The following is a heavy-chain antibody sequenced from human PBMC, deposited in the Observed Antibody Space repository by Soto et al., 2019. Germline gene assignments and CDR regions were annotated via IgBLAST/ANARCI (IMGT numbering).Heavy chain of an antibody. Sequence: PSETLSLTCTVSGGSISSSSYYWGWIRQPPGKGLEWIGSIYYSGSTYYNPSLKSRVTISVDTSKNQFSLKLSSVTAADTAVYYCARRNIASGSYNYWGQGTLVTVSS. CDR3: ARRNIASGSYNY. J-gene: IGHJ4*02. CDR1: GGSISSSSYY. CDR2: IYYSGST. D-gene: IGHD1-26*01. V-gene: IGHV4-39*01.